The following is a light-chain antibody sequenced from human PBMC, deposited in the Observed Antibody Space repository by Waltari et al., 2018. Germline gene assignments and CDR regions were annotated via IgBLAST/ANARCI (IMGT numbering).Light chain of an antibody. J-gene: IGLJ2*01. V-gene: IGLV2-23*01. CDR2: EAS. Sequence: QSALTQPASVSGSPGQSITISCTGTSSDVGSYNLVSWYQQLPGKAPQLMIYEASKRPSGVSNRFSGSKSGNTASLTISGLHAEDEADYYCCSYAGNSTLVFGGGTKLTVL. CDR1: SSDVGSYNL. CDR3: CSYAGNSTLV.